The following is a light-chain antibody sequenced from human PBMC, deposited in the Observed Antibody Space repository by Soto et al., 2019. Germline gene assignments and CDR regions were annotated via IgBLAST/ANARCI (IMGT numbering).Light chain of an antibody. CDR2: DVS. V-gene: IGLV2-14*03. J-gene: IGLJ1*01. CDR1: SSDVGGYNF. Sequence: QSALTQPASVSGSPGQSITVFCTGTSSDVGGYNFVSWYQQHPGKAPKLMLYDVSHRPSGVSNRFSGSKSGNTASLTIPGLHTEDEADYYCSSYSSSSTLVFGSGTKVTVL. CDR3: SSYSSSSTLV.